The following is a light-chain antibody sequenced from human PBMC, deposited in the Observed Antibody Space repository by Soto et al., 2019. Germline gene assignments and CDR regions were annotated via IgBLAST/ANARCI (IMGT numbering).Light chain of an antibody. CDR1: QSISDT. CDR2: GAS. Sequence: EIVVTQAPATMSVSPGGRDTLCCRSSQSISDTLAWYQQKPGQAPRLLIHGASTRAPGFPARFSGRGSGTDCTLTISSLQSEDFAVYYCQQYDNWPWTFGQGTKVDIK. CDR3: QQYDNWPWT. J-gene: IGKJ1*01. V-gene: IGKV3-15*01.